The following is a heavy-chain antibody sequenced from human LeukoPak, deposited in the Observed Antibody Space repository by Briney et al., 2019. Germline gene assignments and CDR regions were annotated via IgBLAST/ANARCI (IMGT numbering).Heavy chain of an antibody. CDR1: GYSISSGYY. V-gene: IGHV4-38-2*02. CDR2: IYHSGST. Sequence: SETMSLTCTVSGYSISSGYYWGWIRQPPGKGLEWIGSIYHSGSTYYNPSLKSRVTISVDTSKNQFSLKLSSVTAADTAVYYCAGTGYIAVAGTRDYWGQGTLVTVSP. CDR3: AGTGYIAVAGTRDY. J-gene: IGHJ4*02. D-gene: IGHD6-19*01.